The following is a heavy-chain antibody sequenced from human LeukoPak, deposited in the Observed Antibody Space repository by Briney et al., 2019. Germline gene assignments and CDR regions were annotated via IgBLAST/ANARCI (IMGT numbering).Heavy chain of an antibody. V-gene: IGHV3-23*01. D-gene: IGHD6-13*01. CDR2: ISGSGGST. CDR1: GFTFSSYA. J-gene: IGHJ4*02. Sequence: GASLRLSCAASGFTFSSYAMSWVRQAPGKGLEWVSAISGSGGSTYYADSVKGRFTISRDNSKNTLYLQMNSLRAEDTAVYYCAKDLSSIAAAGTPLDYWGQGTLVAVSS. CDR3: AKDLSSIAAAGTPLDY.